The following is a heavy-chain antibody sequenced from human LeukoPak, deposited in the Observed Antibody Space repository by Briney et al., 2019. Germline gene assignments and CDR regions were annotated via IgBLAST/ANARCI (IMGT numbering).Heavy chain of an antibody. CDR3: AKDRCSGGSCYLDY. Sequence: GGSLRLFCAASRFTFSSYGMSWVRQVPGKGLEWVSAISGSGGATYYADSVKGRFTISRDNSKNTLYLQMNSLRAEDTAVYYCAKDRCSGGSCYLDYWGQGTLVTVSS. D-gene: IGHD2-15*01. V-gene: IGHV3-23*01. CDR1: RFTFSSYG. J-gene: IGHJ4*02. CDR2: ISGSGGAT.